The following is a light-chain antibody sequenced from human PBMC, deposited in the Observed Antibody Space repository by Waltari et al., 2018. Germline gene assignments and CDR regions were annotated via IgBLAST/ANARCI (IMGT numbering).Light chain of an antibody. Sequence: DIQMSQSPSSLSASVGDRVTITCRASQGISSYLNWYQQKPGKAPKLLLYYGKSLASGVQARFSGSGSGTEFTLTISSLQPEDFASYYCQESKSYPYSFGQGTKVEIK. V-gene: IGKV1-39*01. CDR3: QESKSYPYS. CDR2: YGK. J-gene: IGKJ2*03. CDR1: QGISSY.